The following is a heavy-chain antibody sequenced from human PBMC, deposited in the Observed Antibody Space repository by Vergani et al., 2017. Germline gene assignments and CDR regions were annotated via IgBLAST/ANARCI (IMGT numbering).Heavy chain of an antibody. CDR3: ARHRXSRGTPYYYYGMDV. J-gene: IGHJ6*02. CDR1: GGSISSYY. D-gene: IGHD3-16*01. V-gene: IGHV4-59*08. Sequence: QVQLQESGPGLVKPSETLSLTCTVSGGSISSYYWSWIRQPPGKGLEWIGYSYYSVSTNYNPSLKSQVTISVDTSKNQFSLKLSSGTAADTAVYYCARHRXSRGTPYYYYGMDVRGQGP. CDR2: SYYSVST.